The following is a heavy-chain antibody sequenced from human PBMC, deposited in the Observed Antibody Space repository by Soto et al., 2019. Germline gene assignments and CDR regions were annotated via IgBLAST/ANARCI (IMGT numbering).Heavy chain of an antibody. CDR3: AKGKYSGSFHGPDY. J-gene: IGHJ4*02. CDR2: INTSSGTT. D-gene: IGHD1-26*01. V-gene: IGHV1-46*01. Sequence: GASVKVSCKASGYLFTNYYTHWVRQAPGQGLEWLGIINTSSGTTTYAQKFQGRVAMTRDTFTSTVYMELSSLTSEDTAVYYCAKGKYSGSFHGPDYWGQGTLVTVSS. CDR1: GYLFTNYY.